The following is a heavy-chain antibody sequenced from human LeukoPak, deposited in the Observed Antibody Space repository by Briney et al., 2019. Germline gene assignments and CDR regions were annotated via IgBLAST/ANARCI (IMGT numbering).Heavy chain of an antibody. CDR3: AKAADCAGDCYYGWFDP. Sequence: PGGSLRLSCAVSGFTFSNYDMYWVRQAPGKGLEWVAVISNDGKNKYYADSVKGRFTISRDNSNNTLYLQMNSLSPEDTAVYYCAKAADCAGDCYYGWFDPWGQGTLVTVSS. CDR2: ISNDGKNK. CDR1: GFTFSNYD. V-gene: IGHV3-30*18. J-gene: IGHJ5*02. D-gene: IGHD2-21*02.